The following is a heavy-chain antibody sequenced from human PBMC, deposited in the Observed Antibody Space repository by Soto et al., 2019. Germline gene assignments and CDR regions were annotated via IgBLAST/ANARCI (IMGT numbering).Heavy chain of an antibody. D-gene: IGHD6-19*01. CDR2: IIPIFGTA. Sequence: GASVKVSYKASGGTFSSYAISWVRQAPGQGLEWMGGIIPIFGTANYAQKFQGRVTITADKSTSTAYMELRSLRSDDTAVYYCARKGAWPYSSGWFVYWGQGTLVTVSS. V-gene: IGHV1-69*06. CDR1: GGTFSSYA. CDR3: ARKGAWPYSSGWFVY. J-gene: IGHJ4*02.